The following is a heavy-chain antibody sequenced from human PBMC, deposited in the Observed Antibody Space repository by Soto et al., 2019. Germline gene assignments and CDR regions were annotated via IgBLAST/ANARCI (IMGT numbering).Heavy chain of an antibody. CDR1: GFTFSSYG. CDR2: ISYDGSNK. J-gene: IGHJ4*02. D-gene: IGHD6-13*01. Sequence: QVQLVESGGGVVQPGRSLRLSCAASGFTFSSYGMHWVRQAPGKGLEWVAVISYDGSNKYYADSVKGRFTISRDNSKNTLYLQMNSLRAEDTAVYYCAKAGIAGEFDYWGQGTLVTVSS. V-gene: IGHV3-30*18. CDR3: AKAGIAGEFDY.